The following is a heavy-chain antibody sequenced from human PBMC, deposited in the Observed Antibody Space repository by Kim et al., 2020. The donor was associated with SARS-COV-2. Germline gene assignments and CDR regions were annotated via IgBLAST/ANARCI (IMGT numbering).Heavy chain of an antibody. CDR3: AKDYDFWSGYSGAAFDY. J-gene: IGHJ4*02. V-gene: IGHV3-23*01. Sequence: VKGRFTISRDNSKNTLYLQMNSLRAEDTAVYYCAKDYDFWSGYSGAAFDYWGQGTLVTVSS. D-gene: IGHD3-3*01.